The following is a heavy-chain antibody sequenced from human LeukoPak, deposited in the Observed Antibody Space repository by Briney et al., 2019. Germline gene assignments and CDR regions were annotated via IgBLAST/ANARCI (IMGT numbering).Heavy chain of an antibody. J-gene: IGHJ4*02. Sequence: GGSLGLSCAASGFTFSSYALHWVRQAPGKGLEWVAVTSYDGSNKYYADSVKGRFTISRDNSKNTLSLQMNSLRAEDTALYYCARVRTAWYEGTFDYWGQGTLVTVSS. CDR2: TSYDGSNK. D-gene: IGHD6-13*01. V-gene: IGHV3-30-3*01. CDR1: GFTFSSYA. CDR3: ARVRTAWYEGTFDY.